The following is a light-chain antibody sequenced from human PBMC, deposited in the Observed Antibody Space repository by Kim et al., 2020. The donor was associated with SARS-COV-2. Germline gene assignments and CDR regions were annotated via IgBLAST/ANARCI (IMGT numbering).Light chain of an antibody. CDR1: QGASSY. Sequence: IQLTQSPSSLSASVGDRVTITCRASQGASSYLAWYQQKPATAPKLLIYAASTLQSGVPSRFSGSGSGTHFNLTISSLQAEDFATYYCQQLNSLPLTFGGGTKVDIK. V-gene: IGKV1-9*01. CDR3: QQLNSLPLT. J-gene: IGKJ4*01. CDR2: AAS.